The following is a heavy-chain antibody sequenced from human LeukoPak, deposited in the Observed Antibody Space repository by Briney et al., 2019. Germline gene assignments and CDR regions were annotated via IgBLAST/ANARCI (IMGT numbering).Heavy chain of an antibody. CDR2: IIPIIGIA. CDR3: ASDKYCGGTSCYEQRDYHYYGMDV. CDR1: GGIFSNYG. V-gene: IGHV1-69*04. Sequence: ASVKVSCKASGGIFSNYGFTWVRQAPGQGLEWMGRIIPIIGIAKYAQKFQDRVTITADKSTSTVYMELSSLRSEDTAVFYCASDKYCGGTSCYEQRDYHYYGMDVWGQGTTVTVSS. D-gene: IGHD2-2*01. J-gene: IGHJ6*02.